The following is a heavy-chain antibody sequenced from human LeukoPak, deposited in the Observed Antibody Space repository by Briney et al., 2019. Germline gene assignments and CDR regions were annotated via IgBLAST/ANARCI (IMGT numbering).Heavy chain of an antibody. Sequence: TASETLSLTCTVSGGSMSSYYWSWIRQPPGKGLEWIGYIYDSGSTNYNPSLKSRVTISADTSKNQFSLELSSVTAADTAVYYCARHCSGGSCLSNHFDYWGQGALVTVSS. CDR2: IYDSGST. D-gene: IGHD2-15*01. V-gene: IGHV4-59*08. J-gene: IGHJ4*02. CDR3: ARHCSGGSCLSNHFDY. CDR1: GGSMSSYY.